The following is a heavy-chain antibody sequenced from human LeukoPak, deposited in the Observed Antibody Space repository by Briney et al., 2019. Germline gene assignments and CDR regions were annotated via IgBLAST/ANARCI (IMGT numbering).Heavy chain of an antibody. CDR1: GFTFSTFG. V-gene: IGHV3-21*01. J-gene: IGHJ6*02. CDR2: ISSSGNSI. CDR3: ARRQYCTGRNCYTNAMDV. Sequence: GGSLRLSCAASGFTFSTFGMNWVRQAPGKGPEWVSSISSSGNSISYAVSVKGRFSISRDNAKTSLYLQMDSLRAEDTAVYYCARRQYCTGRNCYTNAMDVWGQGTTVTASS. D-gene: IGHD2-15*01.